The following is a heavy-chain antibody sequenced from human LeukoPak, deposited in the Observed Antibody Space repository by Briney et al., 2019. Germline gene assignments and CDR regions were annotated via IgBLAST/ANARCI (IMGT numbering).Heavy chain of an antibody. CDR1: GFTFSSYS. D-gene: IGHD3-22*01. J-gene: IGHJ4*02. V-gene: IGHV3-21*04. CDR3: ARGRYYYDSSGYYCFDY. Sequence: GGSLRLSCAASGFTFSSYSMNWVRQAPGKGLEWVSSISSSSNFIYYAVSVKGRFTISRDNAKNSPYLQMNSLRAEDTALYYCARGRYYYDSSGYYCFDYWGQGTLVTVSS. CDR2: ISSSSNFI.